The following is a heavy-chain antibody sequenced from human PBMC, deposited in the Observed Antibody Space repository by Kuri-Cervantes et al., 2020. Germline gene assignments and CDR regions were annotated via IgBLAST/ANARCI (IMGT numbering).Heavy chain of an antibody. J-gene: IGHJ1*01. CDR1: GFTLSNYA. Sequence: GESLKISCAASGFTLSNYALSWVRQAPGKGLEWVSSISGSGGSTYYADSVKGRFTISRDNAKNSLYLQMNSLRAEDTALYYCAKGKGWEPLQGNFQHWGQGTLVTVSS. CDR3: AKGKGWEPLQGNFQH. V-gene: IGHV3-23*01. D-gene: IGHD1-26*01. CDR2: ISGSGGST.